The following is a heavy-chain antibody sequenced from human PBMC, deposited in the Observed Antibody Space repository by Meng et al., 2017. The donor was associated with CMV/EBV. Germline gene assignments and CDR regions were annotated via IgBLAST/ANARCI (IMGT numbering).Heavy chain of an antibody. D-gene: IGHD3-16*02. CDR3: ARVSVSYGYRLGY. Sequence: HLHLKESGPGLGKPPETLSRTCTVSGGSISSSSYYWGWIRQPPGKGLEWIGSIYYSGSTYYNPSLKSRVTISVDTSKNQFSLKLSSVTAADTAVYYCARVSVSYGYRLGYWGQGTLVTVSS. J-gene: IGHJ4*02. V-gene: IGHV4-39*07. CDR1: GGSISSSSYY. CDR2: IYYSGST.